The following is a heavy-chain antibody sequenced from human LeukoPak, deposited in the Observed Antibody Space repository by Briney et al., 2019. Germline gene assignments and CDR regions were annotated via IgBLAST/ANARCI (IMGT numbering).Heavy chain of an antibody. CDR2: ISAYNGNT. CDR3: ARDQSRDGYNRFDY. Sequence: ASVKVSCKASGYTFTSYGISWVRQAPAQGLEWMGWISAYNGNTNYAQKLQGRVTMTTDTSTSTAYMELRSLRSDDTAVYYCARDQSRDGYNRFDYWGQGTLVTVSS. J-gene: IGHJ4*02. V-gene: IGHV1-18*01. CDR1: GYTFTSYG. D-gene: IGHD5-24*01.